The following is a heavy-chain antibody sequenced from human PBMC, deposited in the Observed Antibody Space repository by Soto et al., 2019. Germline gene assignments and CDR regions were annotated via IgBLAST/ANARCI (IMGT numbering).Heavy chain of an antibody. CDR1: GFTFSNYG. CDR3: EKVPHSISILWGFDH. V-gene: IGHV3-30*18. Sequence: QLVESGGDVVQPGRSLRLSCAASGFTFSNYGIHWVRQAPGKGLELVAVISHDGNKEYYADSVKGRFTVSRYNSKKTVYLQINSLRAEETDMYYCEKVPHSISILWGFDHWSPGTLVTVSS. J-gene: IGHJ4*02. CDR2: ISHDGNKE. D-gene: IGHD2-21*01.